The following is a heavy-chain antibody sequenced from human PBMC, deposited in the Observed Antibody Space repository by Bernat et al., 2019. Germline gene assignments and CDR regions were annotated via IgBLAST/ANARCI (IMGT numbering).Heavy chain of an antibody. Sequence: QLQLQESGPGLVKPSETLSLTCTVSGGPISSSSYYWGWIRQPPGKGLEWIGSIYYSGSTYYNPSLKSRVTISVDTSKNQFSLKLSSVTAADTAVYYCARRSGVSSWYYYYYGMDVWGQGTTVTVSS. D-gene: IGHD6-13*01. J-gene: IGHJ6*02. V-gene: IGHV4-39*01. CDR2: IYYSGST. CDR1: GGPISSSSYY. CDR3: ARRSGVSSWYYYYYGMDV.